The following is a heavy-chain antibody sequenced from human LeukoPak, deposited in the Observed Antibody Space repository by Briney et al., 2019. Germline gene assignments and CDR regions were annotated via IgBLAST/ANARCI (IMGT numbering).Heavy chain of an antibody. CDR2: ISAYNGNT. D-gene: IGHD6-19*01. V-gene: IGHV1-18*01. Sequence: ASVKVSCKASGYTFTSYGISWVRQAPGQGLEWMGWISAYNGNTNYSQKLQGRVTMTTDTFTSTAYMELRSLRSDDTAVYYCARDLGPYISGWATDYWGQGTLVTVSS. J-gene: IGHJ4*02. CDR3: ARDLGPYISGWATDY. CDR1: GYTFTSYG.